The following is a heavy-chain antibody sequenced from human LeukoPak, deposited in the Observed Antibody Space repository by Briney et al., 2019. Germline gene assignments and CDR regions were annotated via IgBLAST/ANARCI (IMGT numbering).Heavy chain of an antibody. D-gene: IGHD3-10*01. CDR2: ISAYNGNT. V-gene: IGHV1-18*01. J-gene: IGHJ5*02. Sequence: ASVKVSCKASGYTFTSYGISWVRQAPGQGLEWMGWISAYNGNTNYAQKLQSRVTMTTDTSTSTAYMELRSLRSDDTAVYYCARGGSGSYYNVGLADPWGQGTLVTVSS. CDR1: GYTFTSYG. CDR3: ARGGSGSYYNVGLADP.